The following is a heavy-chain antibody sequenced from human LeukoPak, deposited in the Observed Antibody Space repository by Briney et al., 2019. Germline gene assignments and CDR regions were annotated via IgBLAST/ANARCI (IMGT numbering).Heavy chain of an antibody. J-gene: IGHJ6*02. V-gene: IGHV1-69*13. D-gene: IGHD6-19*01. CDR2: IIPIFGTA. CDR3: ARARWEQWLPYYCGMDV. CDR1: GGTFSSYA. Sequence: SVKVSCKASGGTFSSYAISWVRQAPGQGLEWMGGIIPIFGTANYAQKFQGRVTITADESTSTAYMELSSLRSEDTAVYYCARARWEQWLPYYCGMDVWGQGTTVTVSS.